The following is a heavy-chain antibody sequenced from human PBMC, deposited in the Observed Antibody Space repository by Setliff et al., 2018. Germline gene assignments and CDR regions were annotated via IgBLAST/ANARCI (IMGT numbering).Heavy chain of an antibody. CDR3: ASNVLQFLEWFKVPGWDYYYGMDV. CDR2: IKQDGSEK. D-gene: IGHD3-3*01. Sequence: GSLRLSCAASGFTFSSYWMSWVRQAPGKGLEWVANIKQDGSEKYYVDSVKGRFTISSDNAKNSLYLQMNSLRAEDTAVYYCASNVLQFLEWFKVPGWDYYYGMDVWGQGTTVTVSS. V-gene: IGHV3-7*01. J-gene: IGHJ6*02. CDR1: GFTFSSYW.